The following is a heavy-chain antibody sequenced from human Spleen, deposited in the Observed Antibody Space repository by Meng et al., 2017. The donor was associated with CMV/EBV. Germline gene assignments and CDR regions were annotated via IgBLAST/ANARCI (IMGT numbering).Heavy chain of an antibody. CDR2: INNSGSN. CDR1: GGYFRGDY. D-gene: IGHD3-22*01. Sequence: GYGGYFRGDYLRGTRQSPGKGLEWMGEINNSGSNNYIPSLRSRVPISLDTSNNQVSLTLTSVTAADTAEYYCARDSRHSGGNYAFDYWGQGALVTVSS. V-gene: IGHV4-34*01. CDR3: ARDSRHSGGNYAFDY. J-gene: IGHJ4*02.